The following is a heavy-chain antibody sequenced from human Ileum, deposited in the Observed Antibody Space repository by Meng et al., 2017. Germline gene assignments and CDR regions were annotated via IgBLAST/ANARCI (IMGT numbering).Heavy chain of an antibody. CDR3: ARDLGTP. Sequence: GESLKISCAASGFTFSSYAMDWVRQAPGKGLEWVAVISYDGSNKYYADSVKGRFTISRDNSKNTLYLQMNSLRAEDTAVYYCARDLGTPWGQGTMVTVSS. J-gene: IGHJ3*01. CDR1: GFTFSSYA. CDR2: ISYDGSNK. D-gene: IGHD3-16*01. V-gene: IGHV3-30*04.